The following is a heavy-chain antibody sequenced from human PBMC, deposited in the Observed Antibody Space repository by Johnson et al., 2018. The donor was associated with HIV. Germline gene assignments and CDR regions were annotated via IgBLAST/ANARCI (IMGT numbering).Heavy chain of an antibody. CDR2: ISWNSGSI. V-gene: IGHV3-9*01. CDR1: GFTFDDYA. D-gene: IGHD1-26*01. Sequence: VQLVESGGGFVQPGRSLRLSCAASGFTFDDYAMHWVRQAPGKGLEWVSGISWNSGSIGYADSVKGRFTISRDNAKNSLYLQMNSLRAEDTALYYCAKDEGGSYSQDAFDIWGQGTMVTVSS. CDR3: AKDEGGSYSQDAFDI. J-gene: IGHJ3*02.